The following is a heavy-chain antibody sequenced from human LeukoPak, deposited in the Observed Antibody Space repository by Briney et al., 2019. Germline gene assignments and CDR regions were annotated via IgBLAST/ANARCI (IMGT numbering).Heavy chain of an antibody. CDR3: ARDLDTSGLFASDI. V-gene: IGHV4-4*02. J-gene: IGHJ3*02. D-gene: IGHD3-22*01. CDR1: GGSISSSNW. Sequence: SETLSLTCAVSGGSISSSNWWSWVRQPPGKGLEWIGEIYHSGSTNYNPSLKSRVTISVDTSKNQFSLNLSSVTAADTAVYYCARDLDTSGLFASDIWGQGTMVTVSS. CDR2: IYHSGST.